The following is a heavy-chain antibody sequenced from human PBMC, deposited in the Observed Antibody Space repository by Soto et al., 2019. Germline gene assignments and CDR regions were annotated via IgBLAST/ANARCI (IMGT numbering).Heavy chain of an antibody. CDR1: GFTVSYNY. D-gene: IGHD3-10*01. V-gene: IGHV3-53*01. J-gene: IGHJ3*02. Sequence: EVQLVESGGGLIQPGGSLRLSCAVSGFTVSYNYMNWVRQAPGKGLEWVPVIYRGGDTFYADSVKGRFTISRDNSKNTLYLQMNSLRAEDTAVYYCARGMYGSGSYYIGDAFDMWGQGTMVTVSS. CDR2: IYRGGDT. CDR3: ARGMYGSGSYYIGDAFDM.